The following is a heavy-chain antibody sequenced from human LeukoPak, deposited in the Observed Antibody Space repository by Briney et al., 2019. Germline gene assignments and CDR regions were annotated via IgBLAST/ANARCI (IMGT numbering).Heavy chain of an antibody. D-gene: IGHD3-9*01. CDR1: GGSISSYY. CDR2: IYYSGST. CDR3: ARLILSISHEYYDILTGYYKTDAFDI. Sequence: SSETLSLTCTVSGGSISSYYWSWIRQPPGKGLEWIGYIYYSGSTNYNPSLKSRVTISVDTSKNQFSLKLSSVTAADTAVYYCARLILSISHEYYDILTGYYKTDAFDIWGQGTMVTVSS. V-gene: IGHV4-59*08. J-gene: IGHJ3*02.